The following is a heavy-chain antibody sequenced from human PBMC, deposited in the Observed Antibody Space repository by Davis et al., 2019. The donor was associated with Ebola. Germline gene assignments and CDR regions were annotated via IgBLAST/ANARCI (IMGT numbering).Heavy chain of an antibody. CDR3: AREMGAYSGYNLFTYYYGMDV. CDR2: VNQDGSEK. D-gene: IGHD5-12*01. J-gene: IGHJ6*02. CDR1: GFTFSSYW. Sequence: GGSLRLSCAASGFTFSSYWMTWVRQAPGEGLEWVANVNQDGSEKYYVDSVKGRFTISRDNAKNLLYLQMNSLRAEDTAVYYCAREMGAYSGYNLFTYYYGMDVWGQGTTVTVSS. V-gene: IGHV3-7*03.